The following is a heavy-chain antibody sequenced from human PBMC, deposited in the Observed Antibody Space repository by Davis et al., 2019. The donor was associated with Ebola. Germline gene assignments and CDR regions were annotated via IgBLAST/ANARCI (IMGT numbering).Heavy chain of an antibody. V-gene: IGHV3-48*03. CDR3: VRDKTGTGAFDI. Sequence: GGSLRLSCEVSGLNFNTYAMNWVRQAPGKGLEWISRVTSGGSKTFYADSVKGRFTISRDNARNSLYLQMDSLRTEDTAFYYCVRDKTGTGAFDIWGQGTMVTVSS. CDR1: GLNFNTYA. J-gene: IGHJ3*02. CDR2: VTSGGSKT. D-gene: IGHD1-1*01.